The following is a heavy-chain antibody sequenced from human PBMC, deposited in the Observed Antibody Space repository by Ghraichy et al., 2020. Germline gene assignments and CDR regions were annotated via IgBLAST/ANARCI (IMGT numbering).Heavy chain of an antibody. J-gene: IGHJ6*02. V-gene: IGHV1-18*04. CDR1: GYTFTSYG. D-gene: IGHD2-2*02. CDR2: ISAYNGNT. Sequence: ASVKVSCKASGYTFTSYGISWVRQAPGQGLEWMGWISAYNGNTNYAQKLQGRVTMTTDTSTSTAYMELRSLRSDDTAVYYCARDRFLGYCSSTSCYNGMDVWGQGTTVTVSS. CDR3: ARDRFLGYCSSTSCYNGMDV.